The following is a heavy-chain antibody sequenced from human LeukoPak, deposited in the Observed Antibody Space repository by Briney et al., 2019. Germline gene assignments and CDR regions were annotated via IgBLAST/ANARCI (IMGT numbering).Heavy chain of an antibody. CDR1: DGSITNND. Sequence: SETLSLTCTVSDGSITNNDWSWVRQTPGKGLEFIGYVHYSGTTNYNPSLKSRVTISVDTSKNQFSLKLSSVTAADTAVYYCARGGSRLPLDYWGQGTLVTVSS. D-gene: IGHD2-15*01. J-gene: IGHJ4*02. CDR3: ARGGSRLPLDY. V-gene: IGHV4-59*01. CDR2: VHYSGTT.